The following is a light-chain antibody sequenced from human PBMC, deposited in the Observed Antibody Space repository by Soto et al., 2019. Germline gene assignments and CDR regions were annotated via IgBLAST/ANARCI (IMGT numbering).Light chain of an antibody. V-gene: IGKV3-15*01. Sequence: EIVLTQSTGTLSLSPGERVTLSCRASQSVTNNQFAWFRQKPGQAPRLLIYGASTRATGIPARFSGSGSGTEFTLTISSLQSEDFAVYYCQQYNYWPPITFGQGTRLEIK. CDR2: GAS. J-gene: IGKJ5*01. CDR1: QSVTNN. CDR3: QQYNYWPPIT.